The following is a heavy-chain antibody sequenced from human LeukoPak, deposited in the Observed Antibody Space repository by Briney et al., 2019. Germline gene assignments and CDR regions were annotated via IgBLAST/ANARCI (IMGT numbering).Heavy chain of an antibody. CDR2: IYPGDSDT. CDR1: GYTFTNRW. Sequence: GESLKISCKGSGYTFTNRWIGWVRQMSGKGLEWMGIIYPGDSDTRYSPSFQGQVTISVDKSISTAYLQWSSLKASDTAMYYCARGGDYGAPEYWGPGTLVTVSS. CDR3: ARGGDYGAPEY. D-gene: IGHD4-17*01. J-gene: IGHJ4*02. V-gene: IGHV5-51*01.